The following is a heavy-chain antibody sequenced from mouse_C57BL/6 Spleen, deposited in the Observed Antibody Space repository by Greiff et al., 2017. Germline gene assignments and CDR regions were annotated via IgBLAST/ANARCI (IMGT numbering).Heavy chain of an antibody. D-gene: IGHD1-1*01. Sequence: VQLQHSGAELVKPGASVKISCKASGYAFSSYWMNWVKQRPGKGLEWIGQIYPGDGDTNYNGKFKGKATLTADKSSSTAYMQLSSLTSEDSAVYFCARGTTVVALDYWGQGTTLTVSS. CDR1: GYAFSSYW. V-gene: IGHV1-80*01. J-gene: IGHJ2*01. CDR3: ARGTTVVALDY. CDR2: IYPGDGDT.